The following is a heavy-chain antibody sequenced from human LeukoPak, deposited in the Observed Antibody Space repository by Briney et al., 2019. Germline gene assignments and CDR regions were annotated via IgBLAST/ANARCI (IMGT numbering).Heavy chain of an antibody. CDR1: GFTFSDYY. V-gene: IGHV3-11*01. Sequence: GGSLRLSCAASGFTFSDYYMSWIRQAPGKGLEWVSYISSSGSTIYYADSVEGRFTISRDNAKNSLYLQMNSLRAEDTAVYYCARDPSNFDYYMDVWGKGTTVTISS. CDR3: ARDPSNFDYYMDV. CDR2: ISSSGSTI. J-gene: IGHJ6*03.